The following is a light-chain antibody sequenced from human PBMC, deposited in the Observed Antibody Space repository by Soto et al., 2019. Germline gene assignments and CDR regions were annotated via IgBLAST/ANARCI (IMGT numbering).Light chain of an antibody. J-gene: IGLJ1*01. V-gene: IGLV2-8*01. CDR1: KNDIGVYDI. Sequence: QSVLTQPPSASGSPGQTVTISCTGTKNDIGVYDIVSWYQHHPGKAARLIIYEVVKRPSGVPDRFSGSKSGTTASPTVSGLQAAEDADYFCTSYAGTNTYVFGSGTKATVL. CDR2: EVV. CDR3: TSYAGTNTYV.